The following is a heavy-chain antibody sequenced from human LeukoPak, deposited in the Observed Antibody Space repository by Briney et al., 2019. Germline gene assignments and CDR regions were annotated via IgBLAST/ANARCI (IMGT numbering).Heavy chain of an antibody. J-gene: IGHJ4*02. Sequence: GGSLRLSCAASGFTYSSYDMHWVRQSTGKGLEWVSAIGTAGDTYYSGSVKGRFTISRDNAKNSLYLQMNSLRDEDTAVYYCARVPSLVYDSSGYYYNYFDYWGQGTLVTVSS. CDR1: GFTYSSYD. CDR2: IGTAGDT. CDR3: ARVPSLVYDSSGYYYNYFDY. V-gene: IGHV3-13*01. D-gene: IGHD3-22*01.